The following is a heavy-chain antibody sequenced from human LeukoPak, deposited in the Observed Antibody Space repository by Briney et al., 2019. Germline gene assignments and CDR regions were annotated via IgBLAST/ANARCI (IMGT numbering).Heavy chain of an antibody. D-gene: IGHD3-22*01. CDR2: ISSSSSTI. J-gene: IGHJ4*02. V-gene: IGHV3-48*01. CDR3: ARAGVTYDSSGYYPHY. CDR1: GFTFSSYS. Sequence: GGSLRLSCAASGFTFSSYSMNWVRQAPGKGLEWVSYISSSSSTIYYADSVKGRFTISRDNAKNSLYLQMNSLRAEDTAVYYCARAGVTYDSSGYYPHYWGQGTLVTVSS.